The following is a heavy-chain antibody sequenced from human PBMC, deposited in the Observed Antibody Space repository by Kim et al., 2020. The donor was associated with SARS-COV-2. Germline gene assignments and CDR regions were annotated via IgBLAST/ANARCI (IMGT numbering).Heavy chain of an antibody. CDR3: TKKIDGARYFDL. J-gene: IGHJ2*01. V-gene: IGHV4-28*01. CDR2: IYYTGST. Sequence: SETLSLTCTISGYSINGDNWWGWIRQPPGKRLEWIGYIYYTGSTYYNPSLESRVAMSVETSKNQLSLKVDSVTAIDTAVYFCTKKIDGARYFDLWGRG. CDR1: GYSINGDNW.